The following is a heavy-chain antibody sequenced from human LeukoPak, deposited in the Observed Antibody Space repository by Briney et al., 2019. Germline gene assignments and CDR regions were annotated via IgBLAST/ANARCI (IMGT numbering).Heavy chain of an antibody. Sequence: GGSLRLSCAASGFTFSSSWMSWVRQAPGKGLEWVANIKQDGSEKYYVDSVKGRFTISRDNAKNTLYLQMNSLRAEDTAVYYCARVVPPLYYFDYWGQGTLVTVSS. CDR3: ARVVPPLYYFDY. J-gene: IGHJ4*02. CDR1: GFTFSSSW. V-gene: IGHV3-7*01. D-gene: IGHD3-10*01. CDR2: IKQDGSEK.